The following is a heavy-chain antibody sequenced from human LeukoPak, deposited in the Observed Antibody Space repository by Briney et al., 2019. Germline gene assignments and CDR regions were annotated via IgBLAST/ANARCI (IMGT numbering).Heavy chain of an antibody. CDR2: LSGSGGST. Sequence: GGSLRLSCAASGFNYSCYAMSWVRQAPGKGLEWVSTLSGSGGSTYYADSVKGRFTISRDNSKNTLYLQMNNLRAEDTAVYYCAKDIAVAGYYFDYWGQGTLVTVSS. J-gene: IGHJ4*02. CDR1: GFNYSCYA. D-gene: IGHD6-19*01. CDR3: AKDIAVAGYYFDY. V-gene: IGHV3-23*01.